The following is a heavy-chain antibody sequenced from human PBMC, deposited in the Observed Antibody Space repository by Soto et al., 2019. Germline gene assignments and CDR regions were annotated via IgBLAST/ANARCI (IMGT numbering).Heavy chain of an antibody. J-gene: IGHJ4*02. Sequence: ASVKVSCKASGYTFTSYAMHWVRQAPGQRLERMGWINAGNGNTKYSQKFQGRVTITRDTSASTAYMELSSLRSEDTAVYYCARGTIFGVVIDYWGQGTLVTVSS. CDR3: ARGTIFGVVIDY. CDR1: GYTFTSYA. CDR2: INAGNGNT. V-gene: IGHV1-3*01. D-gene: IGHD3-3*01.